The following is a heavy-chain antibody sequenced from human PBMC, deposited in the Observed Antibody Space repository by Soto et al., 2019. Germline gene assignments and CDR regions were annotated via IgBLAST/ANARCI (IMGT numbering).Heavy chain of an antibody. D-gene: IGHD3-22*01. J-gene: IGHJ4*02. Sequence: SETLSLTCAVSGYAISSSYYWSWIRQPPGKGLEWIGYIYYSGSTNYNSSLKSLVTISVDTSKNQLSLKLSAVTAADTAVYYCARATYYYDSSGYYGYYFDYWGQGTLVTVSS. V-gene: IGHV4-61*01. CDR3: ARATYYYDSSGYYGYYFDY. CDR2: IYYSGST. CDR1: GYAISSSYY.